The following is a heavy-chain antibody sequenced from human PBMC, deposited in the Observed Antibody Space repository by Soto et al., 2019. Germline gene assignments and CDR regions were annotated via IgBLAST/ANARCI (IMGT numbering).Heavy chain of an antibody. CDR3: ARDPPPPDY. Sequence: SVKVSCKASGGTFSSYAISWVRQAPGQGLEWMGGIIPIFGTANYAQKFQGRVTMTTDTSTSTAYMELRSLRSDDTAVYYCARDPPPPDYWGQGTLVTVSS. J-gene: IGHJ4*02. CDR1: GGTFSSYA. V-gene: IGHV1-69*05. CDR2: IIPIFGTA.